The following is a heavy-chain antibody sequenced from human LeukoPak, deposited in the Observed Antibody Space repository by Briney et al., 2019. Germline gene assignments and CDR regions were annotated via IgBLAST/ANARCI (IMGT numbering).Heavy chain of an antibody. V-gene: IGHV1-2*02. Sequence: ASVEVSCKASGYTFTGYYMHWVRQAPGQGLEWMGWINPNSGGTNYAQNFQGRVTMTRDTSIRTVYMELSRLRSDDTAVYYCANTYALGNYYKGGFDPWGQGTLVTVSS. CDR3: ANTYALGNYYKGGFDP. J-gene: IGHJ5*02. D-gene: IGHD3-10*01. CDR1: GYTFTGYY. CDR2: INPNSGGT.